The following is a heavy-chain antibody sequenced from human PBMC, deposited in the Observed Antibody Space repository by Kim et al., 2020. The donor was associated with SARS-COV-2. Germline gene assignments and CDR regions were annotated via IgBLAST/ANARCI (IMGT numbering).Heavy chain of an antibody. D-gene: IGHD1-26*01. J-gene: IGHJ4*02. V-gene: IGHV3-11*03. CDR1: GFTFSDYY. CDR3: AAIQGAAGAKPY. Sequence: GGSLRLSCAASGFTFSDYYMSWIRQAPGKGLEWVSYISSSSSYTNYADSVKGRFTISRDNAKNSLYLQMNSLRAEDTAVYYCAAIQGAAGAKPYWGQGTLVTVSS. CDR2: ISSSSSYT.